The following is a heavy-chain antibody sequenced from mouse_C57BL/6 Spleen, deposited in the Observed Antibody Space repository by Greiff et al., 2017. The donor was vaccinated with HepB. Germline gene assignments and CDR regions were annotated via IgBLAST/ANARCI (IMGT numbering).Heavy chain of an antibody. J-gene: IGHJ3*01. V-gene: IGHV1-42*01. CDR3: ARWIGGGFAY. CDR1: GYSFTGYY. CDR2: INPSTGGT. Sequence: EVHLVASGPELVKPGASVKISCKASGYSFTGYYMNWVKQSPEKSLEWIGEINPSTGGTTYNQKFKAKATLTVDKSSSTAYMQLKSLTSEDSAVYYCARWIGGGFAYWGQGTLVTVSA.